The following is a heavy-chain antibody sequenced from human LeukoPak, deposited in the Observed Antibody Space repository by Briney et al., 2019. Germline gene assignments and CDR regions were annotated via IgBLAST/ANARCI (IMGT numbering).Heavy chain of an antibody. CDR1: GYTFTSYA. V-gene: IGHV1-58*02. D-gene: IGHD5-18*01. Sequence: ASVKVSRKASGYTFTSYAMHWVRQAPGQRLEWIGWIVVGSGNTNYAQKFQARVTITRDVSTSTAYLELSSLRSEDTAVYYCAADTAHDYYYYYMDVWGKGTTVTVSS. CDR3: AADTAHDYYYYYMDV. CDR2: IVVGSGNT. J-gene: IGHJ6*03.